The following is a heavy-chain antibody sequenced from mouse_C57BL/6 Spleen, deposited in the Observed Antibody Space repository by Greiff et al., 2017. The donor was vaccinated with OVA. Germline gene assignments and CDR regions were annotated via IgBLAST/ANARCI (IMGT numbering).Heavy chain of an antibody. CDR3: ARAKNYGSSYVVYFDY. Sequence: QVQLQQPGAELVKPGASVKLSCKASGYTFTSYWMHWVKQRPGRGLEWIGRIDPNSGGTKYNEKFKSKATLTVDKPSSTAYMQLSSLTSEDSAVYYGARAKNYGSSYVVYFDYWGQGTTLTVSS. D-gene: IGHD1-1*01. V-gene: IGHV1-72*01. J-gene: IGHJ2*01. CDR1: GYTFTSYW. CDR2: IDPNSGGT.